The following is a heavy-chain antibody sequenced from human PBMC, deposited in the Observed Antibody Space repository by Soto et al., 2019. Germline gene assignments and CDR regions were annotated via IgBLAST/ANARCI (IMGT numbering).Heavy chain of an antibody. J-gene: IGHJ3*02. Sequence: ASVKVSCKASGCTFSSYAISWVRQAPGQGLEWMGGIIPIFGTANYAQKFQGRVTMTTDTSTSTAYMELRSLRSDDTAVYYCARENYGDYASNDHDAFDIWGQGTMVTVSS. CDR2: IIPIFGTA. CDR3: ARENYGDYASNDHDAFDI. CDR1: GCTFSSYA. D-gene: IGHD4-17*01. V-gene: IGHV1-69*05.